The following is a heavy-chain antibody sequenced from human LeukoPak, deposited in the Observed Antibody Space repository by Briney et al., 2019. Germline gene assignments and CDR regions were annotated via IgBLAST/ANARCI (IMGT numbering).Heavy chain of an antibody. CDR3: AGGTTNTKGAFDM. CDR2: INPSGSST. CDR1: GYTFTNYY. Sequence: ASVKVSCKASGYTFTNYYIHWVRQAPGQGLEWMGIINPSGSSTSYAQKFQGRVTMTRDTSTSAVYMELSSLRSEDTAVYYCAGGTTNTKGAFDMWGQGTMVTVSS. J-gene: IGHJ3*02. V-gene: IGHV1-46*01. D-gene: IGHD2-8*01.